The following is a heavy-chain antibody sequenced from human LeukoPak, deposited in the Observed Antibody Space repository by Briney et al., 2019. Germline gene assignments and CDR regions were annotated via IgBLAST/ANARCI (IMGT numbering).Heavy chain of an antibody. J-gene: IGHJ4*02. CDR2: INHSGST. CDR3: ARRHGDSSGYPKWVSYYFDY. D-gene: IGHD3-22*01. CDR1: GGSFSGYY. V-gene: IGHV4-34*01. Sequence: PSETLSLTCAVYGGSFSGYYWSWIRQPPGKGLEWIGEINHSGSTNYNPSLKSRVTISVDTSKNQFSLKLSSVTAADTAVYYCARRHGDSSGYPKWVSYYFDYWGQGTLVTVSS.